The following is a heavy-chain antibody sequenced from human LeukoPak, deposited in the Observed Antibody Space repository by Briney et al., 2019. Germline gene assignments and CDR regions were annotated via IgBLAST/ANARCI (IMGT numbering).Heavy chain of an antibody. Sequence: ASVKVSRKASGYTFTGYYMHWVRQAPGQGLEWMGWINPNSGGTNYAQKFQGRVTMTRDTSISTAYMELSRLRSDDTAVYYCARATSALLWFGELPLYMDVWGKGTTVTVSS. CDR2: INPNSGGT. CDR1: GYTFTGYY. CDR3: ARATSALLWFGELPLYMDV. V-gene: IGHV1-2*02. D-gene: IGHD3-10*01. J-gene: IGHJ6*03.